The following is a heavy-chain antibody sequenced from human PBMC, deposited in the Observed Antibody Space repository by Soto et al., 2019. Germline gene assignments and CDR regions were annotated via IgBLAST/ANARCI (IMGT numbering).Heavy chain of an antibody. J-gene: IGHJ4*02. Sequence: PGGSLRLSCAASGFTFNSYAMSWVRQAPGKGLEWVSAISGSGGSTYYADSVKGRFTISRDNSKNTLYLQMNSLRAEDTAVYYCAKSPSFYGDYEVYWGQGTLVTVSS. CDR2: ISGSGGST. V-gene: IGHV3-23*01. CDR3: AKSPSFYGDYEVY. D-gene: IGHD4-17*01. CDR1: GFTFNSYA.